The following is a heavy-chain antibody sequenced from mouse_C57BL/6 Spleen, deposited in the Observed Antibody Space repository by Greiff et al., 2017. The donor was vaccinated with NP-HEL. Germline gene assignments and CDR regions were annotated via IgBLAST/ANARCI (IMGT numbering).Heavy chain of an antibody. CDR2: ISSGSSTI. V-gene: IGHV5-17*01. CDR3: ARASYGSKYYFDY. J-gene: IGHJ2*01. CDR1: GFTFSDYG. Sequence: EVQGVESGGGLVKPGGSLKLSCAASGFTFSDYGMHWVRQAPEKGLEWVAYISSGSSTIYYADTVKGRFTISRDNAKNTLFLQMTSLRSEDTAMYYCARASYGSKYYFDYWGQGTTLTVSS. D-gene: IGHD1-1*01.